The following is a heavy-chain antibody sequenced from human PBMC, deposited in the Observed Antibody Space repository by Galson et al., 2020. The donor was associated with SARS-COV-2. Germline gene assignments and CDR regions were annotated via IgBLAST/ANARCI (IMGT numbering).Heavy chain of an antibody. Sequence: ESGPTLVKPTQTLTLTCTFSGFSLSTSGMCVSWIRQPPGKALEWLARIDWDDDKYYSTSLKTRLTISKDTSKNQVVLTMTNMDPVDTATYYCARLYCSSWYVGGNYYYYYGMDVWGQGTTVTVSS. J-gene: IGHJ6*02. CDR2: IDWDDDK. V-gene: IGHV2-70*11. CDR3: ARLYCSSWYVGGNYYYYYGMDV. CDR1: GFSLSTSGMC. D-gene: IGHD6-13*01.